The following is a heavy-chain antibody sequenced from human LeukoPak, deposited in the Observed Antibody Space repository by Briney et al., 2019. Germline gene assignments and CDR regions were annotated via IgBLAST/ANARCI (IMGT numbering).Heavy chain of an antibody. CDR2: ISSSSSYI. V-gene: IGHV3-21*01. CDR3: ARGSGNYGDFDY. D-gene: IGHD1-26*01. J-gene: IGHJ4*02. CDR1: GFTFSSYS. Sequence: PGGSLRLSCAASGFTFSSYSMNWVRQAPGKGLEWVSSISSSSSYIYYADSVKGRFTISRDNAKNTVYLQMNSLRAEDTAVYYCARGSGNYGDFDYWGQGTLVTVSS.